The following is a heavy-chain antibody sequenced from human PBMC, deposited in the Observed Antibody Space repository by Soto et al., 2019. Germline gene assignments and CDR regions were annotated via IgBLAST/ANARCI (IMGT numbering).Heavy chain of an antibody. V-gene: IGHV4-31*03. CDR3: ARKGWRFGVVPRGGLAP. J-gene: IGHJ5*02. CDR1: SGSMNSAGYY. CDR2: IYSNGDA. Sequence: KPSETLSLTCSVSSGSMNSAGYYWSWIRQHPGKGLEWIGYIYSNGDAYYNPSLKSRVTIAVDTSKNQFSLRLTSVTAADTAVYYCARKGWRFGVVPRGGLAPWGQGSLVTVSS. D-gene: IGHD3-3*01.